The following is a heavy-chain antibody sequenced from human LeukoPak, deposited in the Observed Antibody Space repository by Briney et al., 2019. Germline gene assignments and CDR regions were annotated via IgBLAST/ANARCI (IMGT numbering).Heavy chain of an antibody. CDR1: GYTFTSYA. J-gene: IGHJ4*02. V-gene: IGHV7-4-1*02. D-gene: IGHD3-10*01. CDR3: ARDGVGIRRESSMVRGVYPLSFDY. Sequence: ASVKVSCMASGYTFTSYAMNWVRQAPGQGLEWMGWINTNTGNPTYAQGFTGRFVFSLDTSVSTAYLQISSLKAEDTAVYYCARDGVGIRRESSMVRGVYPLSFDYWGQGTLVTVSS. CDR2: INTNTGNP.